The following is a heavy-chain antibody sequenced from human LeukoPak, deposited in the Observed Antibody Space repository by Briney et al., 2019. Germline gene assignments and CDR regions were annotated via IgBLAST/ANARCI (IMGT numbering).Heavy chain of an antibody. V-gene: IGHV1-69*13. CDR1: GYTFSSYA. Sequence: GASVKVSCKASGYTFSSYAISWVRQAPGQGLEWMGGIIPIFGTANYAQKFQGRVTITADESTSTAYMELSSLRSEDTAVYYCARDLISPNSGSYYNGYMDVWGKGTTVTISS. D-gene: IGHD3-10*01. J-gene: IGHJ6*03. CDR2: IIPIFGTA. CDR3: ARDLISPNSGSYYNGYMDV.